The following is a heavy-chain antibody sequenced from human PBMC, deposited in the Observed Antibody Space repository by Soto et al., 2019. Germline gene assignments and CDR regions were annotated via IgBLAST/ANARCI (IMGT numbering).Heavy chain of an antibody. D-gene: IGHD3-16*01. J-gene: IGHJ6*02. CDR3: ARDWGAPGRGSALGYYYHFGMDV. CDR2: IREDGSKA. V-gene: IGHV3-7*05. Sequence: EVQLVESGGGLVQPGGSLRLSCAASGFTFSTYWMNWVRQAPGKGLEWVATIREDGSKAYYVDSVKGRFTISRDNAKNSLYLDMNSLRGEDTAVYYCARDWGAPGRGSALGYYYHFGMDVWGQGTTVTVPS. CDR1: GFTFSTYW.